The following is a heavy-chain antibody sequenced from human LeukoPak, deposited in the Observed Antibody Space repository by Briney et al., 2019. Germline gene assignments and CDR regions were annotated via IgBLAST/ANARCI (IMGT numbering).Heavy chain of an antibody. J-gene: IGHJ4*02. CDR1: GGSINIGTYY. Sequence: PSETLSLTCTVSGGSINIGTYYWNWIRQPAGKGLEWIVRIYSTGSTNYNPSLKSRVTISVDTSKNQFSLKLSSVTAADTAVYYCARQGSGPSNSPLDYWGQGTLVTVSS. CDR2: IYSTGST. V-gene: IGHV4-61*02. D-gene: IGHD3-10*01. CDR3: ARQGSGPSNSPLDY.